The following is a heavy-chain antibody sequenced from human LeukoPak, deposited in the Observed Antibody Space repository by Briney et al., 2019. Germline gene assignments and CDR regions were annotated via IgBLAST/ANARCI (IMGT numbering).Heavy chain of an antibody. CDR2: IKQDGGEK. CDR1: GFIFSDYW. Sequence: GGSLRLSCGVSGFIFSDYWMNWVRQAPGKGLEWVASIKQDGGEKSYVDPVKGRFTISRDNAKNSLYLQMSSLRAEDTAVYYCARDGTAAGLYFDLWGHGTPVTVSS. D-gene: IGHD6-13*01. CDR3: ARDGTAAGLYFDL. V-gene: IGHV3-7*01. J-gene: IGHJ4*01.